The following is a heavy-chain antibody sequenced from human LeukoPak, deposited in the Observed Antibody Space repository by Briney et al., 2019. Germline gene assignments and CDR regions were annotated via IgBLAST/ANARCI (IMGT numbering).Heavy chain of an antibody. Sequence: GSLRLSCAASGFTFSSYGMHWVRQAPGKGLEWVAFIRYDGSIKYYTDSVKGRFTISRDNSKNTLYLQMNGLKPEDTAVYYCARGTYYNILTSFRSRNLGFDYWGQGTLVTVSS. CDR1: GFTFSSYG. J-gene: IGHJ4*02. CDR2: IRYDGSIK. CDR3: ARGTYYNILTSFRSRNLGFDY. V-gene: IGHV3-30*02. D-gene: IGHD3-9*01.